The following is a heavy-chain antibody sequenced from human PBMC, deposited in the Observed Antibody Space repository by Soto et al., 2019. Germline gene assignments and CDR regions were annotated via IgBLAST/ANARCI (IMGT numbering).Heavy chain of an antibody. Sequence: GGSLRLSCAASGFTFSSYAMHWVRQAPGKGLEWVAVISYDGSNKYYADSVKGRFTISRDNSKNTLYLQMNSLRAEDTAVYYCARDHEYYYDSSASAYWGQGTLVTVSS. CDR3: ARDHEYYYDSSASAY. J-gene: IGHJ4*02. CDR1: GFTFSSYA. CDR2: ISYDGSNK. D-gene: IGHD3-22*01. V-gene: IGHV3-30-3*01.